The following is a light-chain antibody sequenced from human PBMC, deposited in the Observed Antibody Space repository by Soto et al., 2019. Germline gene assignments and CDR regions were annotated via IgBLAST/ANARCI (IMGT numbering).Light chain of an antibody. CDR3: MQGLSGFT. CDR1: QTLLHTNGYNY. Sequence: DIVMTQSPLSLPVTPGEPASISCRSSQTLLHTNGYNYLEWYLQKPGQSPQLPIYLGSDRASGVPDRFSGSGSGTDFTLKISRVEAEDVGVYYCMQGLSGFTFGPGTKVEIK. CDR2: LGS. V-gene: IGKV2-28*01. J-gene: IGKJ3*01.